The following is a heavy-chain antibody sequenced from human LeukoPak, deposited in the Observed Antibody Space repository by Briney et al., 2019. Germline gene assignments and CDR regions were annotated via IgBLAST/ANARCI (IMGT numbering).Heavy chain of an antibody. Sequence: PGGSLRLSCAASGFTFRDAWMIWVRQAPGKGLEWVGRIKSRVDGGTPDYAAPVTGRFTISRDDSNGTLFLQMNSLTTEDTAVYYCATQGVLDAFDIWGQGTMVIVSS. CDR2: IKSRVDGGTP. CDR3: ATQGVLDAFDI. V-gene: IGHV3-15*01. CDR1: GFTFRDAW. J-gene: IGHJ3*02. D-gene: IGHD3-10*01.